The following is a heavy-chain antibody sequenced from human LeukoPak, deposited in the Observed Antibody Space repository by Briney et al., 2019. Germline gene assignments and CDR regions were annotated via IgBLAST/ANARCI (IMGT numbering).Heavy chain of an antibody. D-gene: IGHD3-10*01. Sequence: SETLSLTCTVSGGSISSSSYYWGWLRQPPGKGLEWIGEINHSGSTNYNPSLKSRVTISVDTSKNQFSLKLSSVTAADTAVYYCARILWFGAGGFDYWGQGTLVTVSS. CDR3: ARILWFGAGGFDY. V-gene: IGHV4-39*07. CDR1: GGSISSSSYY. CDR2: INHSGST. J-gene: IGHJ4*02.